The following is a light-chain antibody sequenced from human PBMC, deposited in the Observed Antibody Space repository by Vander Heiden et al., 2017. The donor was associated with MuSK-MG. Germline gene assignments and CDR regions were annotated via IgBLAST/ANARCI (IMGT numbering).Light chain of an antibody. V-gene: IGKV1-39*01. J-gene: IGKJ1*01. CDR1: QSVSTY. CDR3: QQSDSHPRT. Sequence: DIQMTQSPASMSASVGDRVTITCRASQSVSTYLNWYQQKPGKAPKLLIYTASNLQSGVPSRFSGSGSGTDFTLTINSLQPEDFATYYCQQSDSHPRTFGQGTEVEIK. CDR2: TAS.